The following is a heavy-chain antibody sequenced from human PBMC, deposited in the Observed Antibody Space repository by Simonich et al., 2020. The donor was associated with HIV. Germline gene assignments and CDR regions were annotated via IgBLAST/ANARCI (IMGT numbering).Heavy chain of an antibody. J-gene: IGHJ2*01. CDR1: GFNFDGYA. D-gene: IGHD6-25*01. Sequence: VQLVESGGGLVQPGGSLRLSCAASGFNFDGYAMPWVRKAPGKGLEWVAGKSNEESNKYYADSVKGRFTISRDNSKNTLYLQMNSLRAEDTAVYYCAKGKGSRLYWYFDLWGRGTLVTVSS. CDR2: KSNEESNK. CDR3: AKGKGSRLYWYFDL. V-gene: IGHV3-30*07.